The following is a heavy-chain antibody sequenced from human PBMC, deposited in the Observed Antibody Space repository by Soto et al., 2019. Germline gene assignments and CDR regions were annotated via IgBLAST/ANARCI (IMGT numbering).Heavy chain of an antibody. Sequence: QVQLVQSGAEVKKPGASVKVSCKASGYTFTSYDINWVRQATGQELEWMGWMNPNSGNTGYAQKFQGRVTMTRNTSISTAYMELSSLRSEDTAVYYCARGPTYYDFWSGYLFHYYYGMDVWGQGTTVTVSS. CDR2: MNPNSGNT. J-gene: IGHJ6*02. V-gene: IGHV1-8*01. D-gene: IGHD3-3*01. CDR1: GYTFTSYD. CDR3: ARGPTYYDFWSGYLFHYYYGMDV.